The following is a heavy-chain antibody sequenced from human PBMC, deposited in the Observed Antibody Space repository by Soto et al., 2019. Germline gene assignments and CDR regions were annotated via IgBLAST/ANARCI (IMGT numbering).Heavy chain of an antibody. J-gene: IGHJ5*02. CDR2: IYYSGST. V-gene: IGHV4-39*01. Sequence: QLQLQESGPGLVKPSETLSLTCTVSGGSISSSSYYWGWIRQPPGKGLEWIGSIYYSGSTYYNPSLKSRVTISVDTSKNQVSLKLSSVTAADTAVYYCARYSPELWFGELSWFDPWGQGTLVTVSS. CDR3: ARYSPELWFGELSWFDP. D-gene: IGHD3-10*01. CDR1: GGSISSSSYY.